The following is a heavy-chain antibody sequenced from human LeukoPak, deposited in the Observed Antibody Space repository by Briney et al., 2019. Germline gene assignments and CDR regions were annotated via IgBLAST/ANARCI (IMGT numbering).Heavy chain of an antibody. CDR2: ISSSSSYI. D-gene: IGHD3-9*01. Sequence: GGSLRLSCAASGFTFSSYSMNWVRQAPGKGLEWVSSISSSSSYIYYADSVKGRFTISRDNAKNTLYLQMNSLRAEDTAVYYCARVNSKGLRYFDWLSGAFDIWGQGTMVTVSS. CDR3: ARVNSKGLRYFDWLSGAFDI. V-gene: IGHV3-21*01. J-gene: IGHJ3*02. CDR1: GFTFSSYS.